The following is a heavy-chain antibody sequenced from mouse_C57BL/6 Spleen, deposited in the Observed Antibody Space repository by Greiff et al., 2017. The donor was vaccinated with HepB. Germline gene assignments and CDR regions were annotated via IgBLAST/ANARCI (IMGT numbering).Heavy chain of an antibody. Sequence: KQSGAELVRPGASVTLSCKASGYTFTDYEMHWVKQTPVHGLEWIGAIDPETGGTAYNQKFKGKAILTADKSSSTAYMELRSLTSEDSAVYYCTRGKFYDYDGSWFAYWGQGTLVTVSA. J-gene: IGHJ3*01. CDR2: IDPETGGT. D-gene: IGHD2-4*01. CDR1: GYTFTDYE. CDR3: TRGKFYDYDGSWFAY. V-gene: IGHV1-15*01.